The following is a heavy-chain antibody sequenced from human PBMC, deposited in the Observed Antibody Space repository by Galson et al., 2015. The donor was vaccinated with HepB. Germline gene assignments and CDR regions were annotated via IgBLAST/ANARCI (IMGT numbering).Heavy chain of an antibody. CDR1: GYTFTSYG. CDR2: ISAYNGNT. J-gene: IGHJ6*03. Sequence: SVKVSCKASGYTFTSYGISWVRQAPGQGLEWMGWISAYNGNTNYAQKLQGRVTMTTDTSTSTAYMELRSLRSDDTAVYYCARCDYSNDADDFDYYYYYYMAIWGKGTTVTVSS. CDR3: ARCDYSNDADDFDYYYYYYMAI. V-gene: IGHV1-18*01. D-gene: IGHD4-11*01.